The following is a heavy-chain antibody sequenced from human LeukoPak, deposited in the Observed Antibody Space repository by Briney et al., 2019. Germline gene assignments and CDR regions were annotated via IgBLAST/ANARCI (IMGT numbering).Heavy chain of an antibody. CDR2: LSGSGGGT. D-gene: IGHD3-10*01. J-gene: IGHJ4*02. Sequence: GGSLRLSCAVSGITLSNYGMSWVRQAPGKGLEWVAGLSGSGGGTNYADSVKGRFTISRDNAKNTLYLQMNRLRAKDTAVYFCAKRGVVIRVILVGFHKEAYYFDSWGQGALVTVSS. CDR3: AKRGVVIRVILVGFHKEAYYFDS. CDR1: GITLSNYG. V-gene: IGHV3-23*01.